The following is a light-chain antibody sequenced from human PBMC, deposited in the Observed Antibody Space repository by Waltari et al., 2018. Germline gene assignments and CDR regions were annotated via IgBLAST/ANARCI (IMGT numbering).Light chain of an antibody. Sequence: QSVLTQSPSASGTPGQRVTMSCSGRNSNLGATSVNWYQHLPQRAPELLIFSNDRRPSGVPDRFSGSKSGTSASLAISGLQSGDEGNYYCATWDDDLNGPIFGAGTKLTVL. CDR1: NSNLGATS. V-gene: IGLV1-44*01. CDR3: ATWDDDLNGPI. J-gene: IGLJ2*01. CDR2: SND.